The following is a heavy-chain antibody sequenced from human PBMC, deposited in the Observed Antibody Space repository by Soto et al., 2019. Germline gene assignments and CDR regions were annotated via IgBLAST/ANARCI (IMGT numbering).Heavy chain of an antibody. CDR1: GFTFSSYA. CDR3: AKDRELLWFGEPLYFDY. J-gene: IGHJ4*02. CDR2: ISGSGGST. D-gene: IGHD3-10*01. V-gene: IGHV3-23*01. Sequence: GGSLRLSCAASGFTFSSYAMSWVRQAPGKGLEWVSAISGSGGSTYHADSVKGRFTISRDNSKNTLYLQMNSLRAEDTAVYYCAKDRELLWFGEPLYFDYWGQGTLVTVSS.